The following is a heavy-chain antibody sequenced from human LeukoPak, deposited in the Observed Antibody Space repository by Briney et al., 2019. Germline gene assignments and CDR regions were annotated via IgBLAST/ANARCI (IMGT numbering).Heavy chain of an antibody. CDR1: GLTFSTSW. J-gene: IGHJ3*02. Sequence: GSLRLSCVGSGLTFSTSWMSWVRQAPGKGLEWVASIKQDGSEKYYVDSVKGRFTISRDNAKNSLYLQMNSLRAEDTAVYYCARDGSGELLQDAFDIWGQGTMVTVSS. CDR3: ARDGSGELLQDAFDI. V-gene: IGHV3-7*01. D-gene: IGHD1-26*01. CDR2: IKQDGSEK.